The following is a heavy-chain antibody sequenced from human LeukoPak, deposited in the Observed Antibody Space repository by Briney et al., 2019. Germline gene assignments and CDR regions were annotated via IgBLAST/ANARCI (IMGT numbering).Heavy chain of an antibody. CDR2: IFYTGST. CDR1: GGSISSYY. CDR3: ARRPWSSMVRGAYDY. J-gene: IGHJ4*02. V-gene: IGHV4-59*01. Sequence: SETLSLTCTVSGGSISSYYWSWIRQPPGKGLEWIGYIFYTGSTNYNPSLKSRVTISVLTSKNRFSLKLSSVTAADTAVYYCARRPWSSMVRGAYDYWGQGTLVTVSS. D-gene: IGHD3-10*01.